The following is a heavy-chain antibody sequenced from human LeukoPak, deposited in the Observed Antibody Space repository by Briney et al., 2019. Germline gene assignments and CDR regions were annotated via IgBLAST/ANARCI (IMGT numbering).Heavy chain of an antibody. CDR3: ARGGGVGSGGVDY. V-gene: IGHV4-34*01. Sequence: SETLSLTGAVYGGSFSGYYWSWIRQPPGKGLEWIGEINHSGSTNYNPSLESRVTISVDTSKNQFSLKLSSVTAADTAVYYCARGGGVGSGGVDYWGQGTLVTVSS. CDR1: GGSFSGYY. J-gene: IGHJ4*02. D-gene: IGHD3-10*01. CDR2: INHSGST.